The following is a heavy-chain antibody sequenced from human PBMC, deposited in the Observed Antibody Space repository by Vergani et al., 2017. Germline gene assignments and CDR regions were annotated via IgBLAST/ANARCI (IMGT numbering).Heavy chain of an antibody. CDR1: GFTFSSYS. J-gene: IGHJ6*02. Sequence: EVQLVESGGGLVQPGGSLRLSCAASGFTFSSYSMNWVRQAPGKGLEWVSYISSSSSNIYYADSVKGRFTISRDNAKNSLYLQMNSLRAEDTAVYYCARDSQVREVAALYYYYYYGMDVWGQGTTVTVSS. CDR2: ISSSSSNI. V-gene: IGHV3-48*01. CDR3: ARDSQVREVAALYYYYYYGMDV. D-gene: IGHD2-15*01.